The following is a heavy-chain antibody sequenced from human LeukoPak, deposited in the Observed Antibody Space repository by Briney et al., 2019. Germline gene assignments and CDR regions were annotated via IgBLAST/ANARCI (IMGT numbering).Heavy chain of an antibody. Sequence: GGSLRLSCAASGFTFSSYSMNWVRQAPGKGLEWVSSISSSSSYIYYADSVKGRFTISRDNAKNSVYLQMNSLRGEDTAVYYCARGTQGLFDYWGQGTLVTVSS. V-gene: IGHV3-21*01. CDR1: GFTFSSYS. CDR3: ARGTQGLFDY. J-gene: IGHJ4*02. CDR2: ISSSSSYI.